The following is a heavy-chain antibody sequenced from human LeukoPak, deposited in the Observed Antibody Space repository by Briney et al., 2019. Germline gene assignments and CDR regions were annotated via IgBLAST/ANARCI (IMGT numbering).Heavy chain of an antibody. Sequence: SETLSLTCAVYGGSFSGYYWSWIRQPPGKGLEWIGEINHSGSTNYNPSLKSRVTISVDTSKNQFSLKLSSVTAADTAVYYCARGGYYYDSSGYIAAWGQGTLVTVSS. CDR2: INHSGST. J-gene: IGHJ5*02. V-gene: IGHV4-34*01. CDR1: GGSFSGYY. CDR3: ARGGYYYDSSGYIAA. D-gene: IGHD3-22*01.